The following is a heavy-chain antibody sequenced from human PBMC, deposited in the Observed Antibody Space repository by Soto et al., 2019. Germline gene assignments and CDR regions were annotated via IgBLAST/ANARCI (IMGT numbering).Heavy chain of an antibody. V-gene: IGHV3-74*01. CDR2: IDNDGTA. J-gene: IGHJ3*01. CDR3: ARYFHHGFDF. Sequence: EVQLVESGGGLVQPGGSLRLSCAASGYTFNIYWMNWVRQIPGKGLVWVSHIDNDGTATYADSVKGRFTISRDNAKSTVYLQMNSLRDEDTAVYYCARYFHHGFDFWGQGTMVTVSS. D-gene: IGHD3-9*01. CDR1: GYTFNIYW.